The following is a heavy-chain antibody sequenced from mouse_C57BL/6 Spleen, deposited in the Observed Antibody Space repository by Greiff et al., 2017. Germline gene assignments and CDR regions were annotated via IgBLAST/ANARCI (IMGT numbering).Heavy chain of an antibody. D-gene: IGHD1-1*01. CDR2: INPSTGGT. CDR3: ARNDYYGSSSDY. CDR1: GYSFTGYY. Sequence: VQLQQSGPELVKPGASVKISCKASGYSFTGYYMNWVKQSPEKSLEWIGEINPSTGGTTYNQKLKAKATLTVDKSSSTAYMQLKSLTSEDSAVYYCARNDYYGSSSDYWGQGTTLTVSS. V-gene: IGHV1-42*01. J-gene: IGHJ2*01.